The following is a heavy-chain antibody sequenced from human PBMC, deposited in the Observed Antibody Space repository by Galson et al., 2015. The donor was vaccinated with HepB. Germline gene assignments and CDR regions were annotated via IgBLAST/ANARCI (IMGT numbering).Heavy chain of an antibody. CDR2: IYYSGST. V-gene: IGHV4-39*01. J-gene: IGHJ4*02. CDR3: ARHPDTAMAFFDY. Sequence: ETLSLTCTVSGGSISSSSYYWGWIRQPPGKGLEWIGSIYYSGSTYYNPSLKSRVTISVDTSKNQFSLKLSSVTAADTAVYYCARHPDTAMAFFDYWGQGTLVTVSS. CDR1: GGSISSSSYY. D-gene: IGHD5-18*01.